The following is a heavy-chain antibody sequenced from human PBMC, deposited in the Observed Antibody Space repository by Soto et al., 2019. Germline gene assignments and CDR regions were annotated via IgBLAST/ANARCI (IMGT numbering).Heavy chain of an antibody. V-gene: IGHV4-30-2*01. J-gene: IGHJ4*02. CDR1: GGSISGGGYS. D-gene: IGHD6-19*01. CDR3: ARARVAVAGNPTIAYYFDY. CDR2: IYHSGST. Sequence: PSETLSLTCAVSGGSISGGGYSWSWIRQPPGQGLEWIRYIYHSGSTYYYPSLKSRVTISVDRSKNQFSLKLSSVTAADTAVYYCARARVAVAGNPTIAYYFDYWGQGTLVTVSS.